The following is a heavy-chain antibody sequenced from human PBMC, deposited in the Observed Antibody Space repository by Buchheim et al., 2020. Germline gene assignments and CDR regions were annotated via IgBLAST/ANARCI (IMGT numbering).Heavy chain of an antibody. CDR2: SYYGGST. Sequence: QQQLQESGPGLVKPSETLSLTCTVSGGSISNSDSYYWGWIRQPPGKGLEWNGSSYYGGSTYYNPSLKSRGTISVNRAKNPASLKLSSVTAADTAVYYCAREVEATVTTGRWFDPWGQGTL. CDR3: AREVEATVTTGRWFDP. D-gene: IGHD4-17*01. J-gene: IGHJ5*02. V-gene: IGHV4-39*02. CDR1: GGSISNSDSYY.